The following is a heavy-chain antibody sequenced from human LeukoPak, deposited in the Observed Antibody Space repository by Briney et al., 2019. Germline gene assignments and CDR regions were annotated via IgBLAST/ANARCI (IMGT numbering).Heavy chain of an antibody. J-gene: IGHJ4*02. CDR1: GFTFSSYA. CDR3: ARDYGVY. Sequence: GRSLRLSCAASGFTFSSYAMLWVRQAPGKGLEWVAVISYDGSNKYYADSVKGRFTISRDNSKNTLYLQMNSLRAEDTAVYYCARDYGVYWGQGTLVTVSS. V-gene: IGHV3-30*04. D-gene: IGHD3-10*01. CDR2: ISYDGSNK.